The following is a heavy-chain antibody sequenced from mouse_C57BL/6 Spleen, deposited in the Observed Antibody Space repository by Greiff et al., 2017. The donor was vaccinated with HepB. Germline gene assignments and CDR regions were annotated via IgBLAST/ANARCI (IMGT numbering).Heavy chain of an antibody. CDR3: ARVYGSSSAWFAY. Sequence: VQLQQPGAELVKPGASVKLSCKASGYTFTSYWMHWVKQRPGQGLEWIGMIHPNSGSTNYNEKFKSKATLTVDKSSSTAYMQLSSLTSEDSAVYYCARVYGSSSAWFAYWGQGTLVTVSA. V-gene: IGHV1-64*01. CDR1: GYTFTSYW. D-gene: IGHD1-1*01. J-gene: IGHJ3*01. CDR2: IHPNSGST.